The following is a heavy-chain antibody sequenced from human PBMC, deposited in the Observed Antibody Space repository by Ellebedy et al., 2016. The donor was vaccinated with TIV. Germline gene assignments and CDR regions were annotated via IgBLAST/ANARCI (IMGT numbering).Heavy chain of an antibody. V-gene: IGHV3-74*01. CDR1: GFTVSNDW. Sequence: GESLKISCAASGFTVSNDWMHWVRQAPGKGLVWVSRVNRDGSTTSYADSVKGRFTISRDNAKNTLYLQMNRMRAEDTAVYYCATPLTGEDYYANFAYWGQGTLVTVSS. J-gene: IGHJ4*02. D-gene: IGHD3-22*01. CDR2: VNRDGSTT. CDR3: ATPLTGEDYYANFAY.